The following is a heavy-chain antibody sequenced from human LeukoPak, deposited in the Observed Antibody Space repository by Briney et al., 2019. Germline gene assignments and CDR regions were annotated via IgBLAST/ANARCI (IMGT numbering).Heavy chain of an antibody. CDR1: GVSITSYY. CDR2: IYYSGST. D-gene: IGHD1-26*01. J-gene: IGHJ5*02. Sequence: PSETLSLTCTVSGVSITSYYWNWIRQPPGKGLEWIGYIYYSGSTVYNPSLKSRVTISLDTSKDQFSLKLTSVTAADTAFYYCAKDWELGSWGQGTLVTVSS. V-gene: IGHV4-59*01. CDR3: AKDWELGS.